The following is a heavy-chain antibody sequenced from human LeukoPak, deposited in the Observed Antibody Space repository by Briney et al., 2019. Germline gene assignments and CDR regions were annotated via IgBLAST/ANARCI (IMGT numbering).Heavy chain of an antibody. CDR1: GYTFTNDY. Sequence: ASVKVSCKASGYTFTNDYMHWVRQAPGQGLEWMGWINPNSGATNYAQKFQGRVTMTRDTSITTAYMELSSLRSDDTALYYCARRAARGTLIHFSYYFDYWGQGTLVTVSS. CDR3: ARRAARGTLIHFSYYFDY. CDR2: INPNSGAT. D-gene: IGHD3-16*01. J-gene: IGHJ4*02. V-gene: IGHV1-2*02.